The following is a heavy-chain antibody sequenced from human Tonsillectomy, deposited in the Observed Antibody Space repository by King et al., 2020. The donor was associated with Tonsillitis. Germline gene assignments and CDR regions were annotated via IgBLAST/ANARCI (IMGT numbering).Heavy chain of an antibody. V-gene: IGHV1-2*02. CDR2: INPNSGGR. J-gene: IGHJ4*02. CDR3: ARGIVVAGTRWSLFDY. D-gene: IGHD6-19*01. CDR1: TYTFTDYY. Sequence: QLVQSGAEVKKSGASVKVSCKASTYTFTDYYIHWVRQAPGQGLESLGWINPNSGGRNYAQKFEGRVTMTRDTSISTAYMELSRLKSDDTAVYYCARGIVVAGTRWSLFDYWGQGTLVTVSS.